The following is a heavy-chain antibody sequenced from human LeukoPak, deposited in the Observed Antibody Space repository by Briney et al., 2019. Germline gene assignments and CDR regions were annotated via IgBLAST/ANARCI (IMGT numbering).Heavy chain of an antibody. J-gene: IGHJ6*02. Sequence: ASVKVSCKASGGTFSSYAISWVRQAPGQGLEWMGRIIPILGIANYAQKFQGRVTITADKSTSTAYMELSSLRSEDTAVYYCARAGYSGYENGYYYYGMDVWGQGTTVTVSS. CDR3: ARAGYSGYENGYYYYGMDV. CDR2: IIPILGIA. V-gene: IGHV1-69*04. D-gene: IGHD5-12*01. CDR1: GGTFSSYA.